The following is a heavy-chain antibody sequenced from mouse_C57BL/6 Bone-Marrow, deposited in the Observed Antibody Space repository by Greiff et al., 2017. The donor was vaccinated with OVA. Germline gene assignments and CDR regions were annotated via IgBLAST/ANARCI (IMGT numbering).Heavy chain of an antibody. Sequence: VQLQQSGPELVKPGASVKISCKASGYSFTGYFMNWVKQSHGKSLEWIGRINPYNGDTFYNQKFKGKATLTVDKSSSTAHMELLSLTSEDFAVYYCARAYFWIYYYGSSYFYYAMDYWGQGTSVTVSS. CDR1: GYSFTGYF. D-gene: IGHD1-1*01. J-gene: IGHJ4*01. CDR2: INPYNGDT. CDR3: ARAYFWIYYYGSSYFYYAMDY. V-gene: IGHV1-37*01.